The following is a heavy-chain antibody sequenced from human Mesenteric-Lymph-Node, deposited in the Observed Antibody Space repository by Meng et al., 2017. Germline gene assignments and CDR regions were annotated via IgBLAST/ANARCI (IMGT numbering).Heavy chain of an antibody. CDR2: ITASGDRT. Sequence: GGSLRLSCAASRFTFSEYAMSWVRQSPGKGLEWVSTITASGDRTFYADSVKGRFTISRDNSRNRLYLQMKSLRAEDTAVYYCHLLVAGRGVFYFYSGFDVWGPGTTVTVSS. D-gene: IGHD6-19*01. J-gene: IGHJ6*02. CDR1: RFTFSEYA. CDR3: HLLVAGRGVFYFYSGFDV. V-gene: IGHV3-23*01.